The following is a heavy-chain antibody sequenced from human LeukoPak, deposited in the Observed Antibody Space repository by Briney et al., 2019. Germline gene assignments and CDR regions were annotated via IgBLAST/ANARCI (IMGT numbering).Heavy chain of an antibody. J-gene: IGHJ4*02. V-gene: IGHV3-33*08. CDR2: IWYDGSNK. Sequence: GGSLRLSCAASGFTFSSYGMHWVRQAPGKGLEWVAVIWYDGSNKYCADSVKGRFTISRDNSKNTLYLQMNSLRAEDTAVYYCARDRGVSYFDYWGQGTQVTVSS. D-gene: IGHD3-10*01. CDR1: GFTFSSYG. CDR3: ARDRGVSYFDY.